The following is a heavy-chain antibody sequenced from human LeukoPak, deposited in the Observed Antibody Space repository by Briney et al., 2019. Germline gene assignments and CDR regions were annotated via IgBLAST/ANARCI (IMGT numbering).Heavy chain of an antibody. Sequence: SETLSLTCAVYGGSFSGYYWSWIRQPPGKGLEWIGEINHSGSTNYNPSLKSRVTISVDTSKNQFSLKLSSVTAADTAVYYCARALYYYGSGSQSLHYFDYWGQGTLVTVSS. D-gene: IGHD3-10*01. CDR3: ARALYYYGSGSQSLHYFDY. CDR1: GGSFSGYY. J-gene: IGHJ4*02. CDR2: INHSGST. V-gene: IGHV4-34*01.